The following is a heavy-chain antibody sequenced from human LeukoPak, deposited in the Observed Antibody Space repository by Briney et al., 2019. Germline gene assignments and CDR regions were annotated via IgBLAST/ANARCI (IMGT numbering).Heavy chain of an antibody. CDR2: ISGSGGST. J-gene: IGHJ6*03. CDR1: GFTFSTYG. V-gene: IGHV3-23*01. D-gene: IGHD3-22*01. Sequence: AGGSLRLSCAASGFTFSTYGMSWVRQAPGKGLEWVSSISGSGGSTYYADSVKGRFTISRDNSKNTLYLQMNSLRAEDTAVYYCAKGASGYPYYYYYYMDVWGKGTTVTISS. CDR3: AKGASGYPYYYYYYMDV.